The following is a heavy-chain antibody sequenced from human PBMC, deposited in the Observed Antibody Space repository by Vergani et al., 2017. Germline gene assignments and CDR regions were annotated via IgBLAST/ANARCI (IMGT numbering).Heavy chain of an antibody. CDR3: AKGRAYYYGSGPDDY. CDR1: GFTFSSYA. Sequence: QVQLVESGGGVVQPGRSLRLSCAASGFTFSSYAMHWVRQAPGKGLEWVAVISYDGSNKYYADSVKGRFTISRDKSKNTLYLQMNSLRAEDTAVYYCAKGRAYYYGSGPDDYWGQGTLVTVSS. D-gene: IGHD3-10*01. CDR2: ISYDGSNK. V-gene: IGHV3-30*04. J-gene: IGHJ4*02.